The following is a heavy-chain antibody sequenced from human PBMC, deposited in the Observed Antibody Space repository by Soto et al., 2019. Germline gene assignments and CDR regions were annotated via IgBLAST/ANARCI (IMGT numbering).Heavy chain of an antibody. CDR2: MNPNSGNT. Sequence: QVQLVQSGAEVKKPGASVKVSCKASGYTFTSYDINWVRQATGQGLEWMGWMNPNSGNTGYAQKFQGRVTMTRNTSISTAYMELSSLRSEDTDVYYCAGYGDDYYGMDVWGQGTTVTVSS. V-gene: IGHV1-8*01. CDR3: AGYGDDYYGMDV. D-gene: IGHD4-17*01. CDR1: GYTFTSYD. J-gene: IGHJ6*02.